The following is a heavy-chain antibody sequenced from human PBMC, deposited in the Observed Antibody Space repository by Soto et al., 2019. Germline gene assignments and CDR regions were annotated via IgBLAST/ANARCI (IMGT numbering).Heavy chain of an antibody. Sequence: SETLSLTCTVSDDFISSYYWNWIRQPAGKGLEWIGRVPTNGATNYNPSLESRVTTSVDTSKSQFSLKLTSVTAADTAVYFCARADYEILTGSYAMDVWGQGTTVTVSS. CDR1: DDFISSYY. D-gene: IGHD3-9*01. CDR2: VPTNGAT. V-gene: IGHV4-4*07. CDR3: ARADYEILTGSYAMDV. J-gene: IGHJ6*02.